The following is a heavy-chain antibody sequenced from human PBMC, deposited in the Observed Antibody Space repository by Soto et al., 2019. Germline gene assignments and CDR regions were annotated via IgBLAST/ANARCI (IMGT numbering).Heavy chain of an antibody. CDR3: ARGDRGGFDL. CDR1: GFTFDYDW. J-gene: IGHJ3*01. CDR2: VHSAGTTT. Sequence: EVQLVESGGGLVQPGESLRLSCAASGFTFDYDWMHWVRQAPGKGLVWVSRVHSAGTTTTYADSVKGRFTISRDNARNTVSLQMSSLRAEDTAIYYCARGDRGGFDLWGHGTVVTVSS. D-gene: IGHD3-10*01. V-gene: IGHV3-74*01.